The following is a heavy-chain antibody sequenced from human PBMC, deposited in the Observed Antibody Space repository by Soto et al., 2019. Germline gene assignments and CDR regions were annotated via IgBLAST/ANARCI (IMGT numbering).Heavy chain of an antibody. Sequence: EVELLDSGGGLVQPGGSLRLSCAASGFTFSSYGMSWVRQAPGKSLEWVSGISGSGDAYYADSVKGRFTISRDNAKNTLFLQMNSLRAEDTAVYYCAKEKAEIGVPLFEYWGQGTLVTVSS. CDR1: GFTFSSYG. J-gene: IGHJ4*02. CDR3: AKEKAEIGVPLFEY. D-gene: IGHD2-8*01. CDR2: ISGSGDA. V-gene: IGHV3-23*01.